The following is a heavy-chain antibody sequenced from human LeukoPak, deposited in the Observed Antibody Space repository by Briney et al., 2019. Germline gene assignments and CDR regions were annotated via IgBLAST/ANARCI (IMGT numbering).Heavy chain of an antibody. Sequence: GGSLRLSCAASGLTFHNTWMHWIRQAPGKGPVWVSRIISDGITTTYADSVKGRFTISRDNAKNTLYLQMNSLTADDTAVYYCASDGEYAFLVWGQGIMVTVSS. CDR3: ASDGEYAFLV. D-gene: IGHD2/OR15-2a*01. CDR1: GLTFHNTW. V-gene: IGHV3-74*01. J-gene: IGHJ3*01. CDR2: IISDGITT.